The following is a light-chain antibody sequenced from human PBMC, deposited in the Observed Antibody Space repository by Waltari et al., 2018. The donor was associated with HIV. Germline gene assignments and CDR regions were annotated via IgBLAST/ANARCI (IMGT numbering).Light chain of an antibody. CDR3: SSYAGGHSWG. CDR2: EVS. V-gene: IGLV2-23*02. Sequence: QSALTQPASVSGSPGQSIAISCTGTSSNVGNYNLVSWYQHHPGKSPRLLIYEVSQRPSGISNRFSGSKSGNTASLIISGLQAEDEADYYCSSYAGGHSWGFGGGTKLTVL. CDR1: SSNVGNYNL. J-gene: IGLJ3*02.